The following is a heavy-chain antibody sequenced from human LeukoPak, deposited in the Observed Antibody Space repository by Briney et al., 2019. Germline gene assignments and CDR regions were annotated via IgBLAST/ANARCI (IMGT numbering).Heavy chain of an antibody. CDR2: VCGSGGST. Sequence: PGGSLRLSCAASGFTFSSYAMTWVRRAPGKGLDWVSAVCGSGGSTYYADSVKGRFTISRDNSKNTLYLQMNSLRAEDTAIYYCAKDRTTTGLLLAGLIDYWGQGTLVTVSS. D-gene: IGHD2/OR15-2a*01. CDR1: GFTFSSYA. V-gene: IGHV3-23*01. CDR3: AKDRTTTGLLLAGLIDY. J-gene: IGHJ4*02.